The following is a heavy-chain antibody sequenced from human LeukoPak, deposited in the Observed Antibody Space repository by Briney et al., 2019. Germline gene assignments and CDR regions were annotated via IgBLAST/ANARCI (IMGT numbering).Heavy chain of an antibody. D-gene: IGHD3-22*01. V-gene: IGHV3-23*01. CDR2: ISGSGGST. CDR1: GFTFSSYA. Sequence: GGSLRLSCAASGFTFSSYAMSWVRQAPGRGLEWVSAISGSGGSTYYAASVKGRFTISRDNSRNTLYLQMDSLRAEDAAVYYCAKVSPNYYYDSSGYYYLDYWGQGTLVTVSS. J-gene: IGHJ4*02. CDR3: AKVSPNYYYDSSGYYYLDY.